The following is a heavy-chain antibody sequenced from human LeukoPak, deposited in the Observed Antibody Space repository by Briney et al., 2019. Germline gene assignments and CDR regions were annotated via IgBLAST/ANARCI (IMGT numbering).Heavy chain of an antibody. D-gene: IGHD6-13*01. CDR3: ARDGTAAGLSFHL. CDR2: IRQDGGEK. CDR1: GFTFSSYG. Sequence: QTGXSLRLSCAASGFTFSSYGMNWVRQAPGKGLEWVASIRQDGGEKSYGDSVKGRFTISRDNTKNTLYLQINRLRAEDTAVYYCARDGTAAGLSFHLWGQGPLLTVSS. J-gene: IGHJ4*01. V-gene: IGHV3-7*01.